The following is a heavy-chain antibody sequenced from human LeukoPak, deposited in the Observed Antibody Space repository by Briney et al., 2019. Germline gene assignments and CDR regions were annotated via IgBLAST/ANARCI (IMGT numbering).Heavy chain of an antibody. CDR2: ISAYSTYNGNT. D-gene: IGHD5-12*01. V-gene: IGHV1-18*01. CDR1: GYTFTSYG. CDR3: TRDLGQWLLQGIFFDY. Sequence: ASVKVSCKASGYTFTSYGISWVRQAPGQGLEWMGWISAYSTYNGNTNYAQKFQGRVTMTTDTSTSTAYMELRGLRSDDTAVYYCTRDLGQWLLQGIFFDYWGQGTLVTVSS. J-gene: IGHJ4*02.